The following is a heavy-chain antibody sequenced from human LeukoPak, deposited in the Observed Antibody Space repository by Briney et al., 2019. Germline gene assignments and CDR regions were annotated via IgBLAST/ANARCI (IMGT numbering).Heavy chain of an antibody. CDR3: ASGGIVTTDAFKYFQH. CDR2: IYHSGST. D-gene: IGHD4-17*01. CDR1: RGSISSSNW. Sequence: SETLSLTCAVSRGSISSSNWWSWVRQPPGKGLECIGEIYHSGSTNYNPSLKSRVTISVDKSKNQFSLKLSSVTAADTAVYYCASGGIVTTDAFKYFQHWGQGTLVTVSS. V-gene: IGHV4-4*02. J-gene: IGHJ1*01.